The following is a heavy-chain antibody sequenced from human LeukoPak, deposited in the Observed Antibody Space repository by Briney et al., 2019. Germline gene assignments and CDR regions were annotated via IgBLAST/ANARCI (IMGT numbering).Heavy chain of an antibody. CDR2: IKQEGSEK. CDR3: ARDGDSSGWYGGDWFDP. V-gene: IGHV3-7*01. J-gene: IGHJ5*02. CDR1: GFTFSSYW. D-gene: IGHD6-19*01. Sequence: PGGPLRLSCAASGFTFSSYWMSWVRQAPGKGLKWVANIKQEGSEKYYVDSGKGRFIISRDKAKNSLYLQMNSLRAEDTAVYYCARDGDSSGWYGGDWFDPWGQGTLVTVSS.